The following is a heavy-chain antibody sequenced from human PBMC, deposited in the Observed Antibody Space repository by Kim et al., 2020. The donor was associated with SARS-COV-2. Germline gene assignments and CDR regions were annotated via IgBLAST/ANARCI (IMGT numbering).Heavy chain of an antibody. CDR3: TRGSSAWYDY. CDR2: YN. V-gene: IGHV6-1*01. D-gene: IGHD6-19*01. J-gene: IGHJ4*02. Sequence: YNDYALSVKSRITINPDTSKNQFSLQLNSVTPEDTAVYYCTRGSSAWYDYWGQGTLVTVSS.